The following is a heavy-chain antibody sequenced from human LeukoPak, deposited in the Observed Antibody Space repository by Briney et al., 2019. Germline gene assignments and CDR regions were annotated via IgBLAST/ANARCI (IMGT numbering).Heavy chain of an antibody. J-gene: IGHJ4*02. V-gene: IGHV3-15*01. CDR3: TTEEDDYRGRTGY. Sequence: GGSLRLSCAASRLTLSNAYITWVRRAPGKGLEWVGRIKSRTDGATTDYAAPVKDRFTISRDDSKNTLYLLMNSLKTEDTAAYYCTTEEDDYRGRTGYWGQGTLVTVSS. CDR1: RLTLSNAY. CDR2: IKSRTDGATT. D-gene: IGHD3-16*01.